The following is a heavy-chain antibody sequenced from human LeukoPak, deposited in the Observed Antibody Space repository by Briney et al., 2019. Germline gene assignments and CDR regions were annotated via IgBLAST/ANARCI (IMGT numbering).Heavy chain of an antibody. CDR1: GASIRSGDHH. V-gene: IGHV4-30-4*08. CDR2: IYFSGSR. D-gene: IGHD3-22*01. Sequence: SQTLSLTCSVSGASIRSGDHHWSWLRQAPGKGLEWIGYIYFSGSRSSNPSLRSRLTISVDTSKNQFSLKLNSVTAADTALYCGARGGGGYTLYSFDYWGQGALVTVSS. CDR3: ARGGGGYTLYSFDY. J-gene: IGHJ4*02.